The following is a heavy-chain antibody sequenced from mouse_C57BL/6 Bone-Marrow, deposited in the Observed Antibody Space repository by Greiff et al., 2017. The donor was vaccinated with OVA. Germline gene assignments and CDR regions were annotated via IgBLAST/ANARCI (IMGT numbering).Heavy chain of an antibody. CDR3: ARESDYYGRDYYAMDY. CDR2: IDPSDSYT. V-gene: IGHV1-69*01. Sequence: VQLQQSGAELVMPGASVKLSCKASGYTFTSYWMHWVKQRPGQGLEWIGEIDPSDSYTNYNQKFKGKSTLTVDKSSSTAYMQLSSLTSEDSAVYYCARESDYYGRDYYAMDYWGQGTSVTVSS. CDR1: GYTFTSYW. D-gene: IGHD1-1*01. J-gene: IGHJ4*01.